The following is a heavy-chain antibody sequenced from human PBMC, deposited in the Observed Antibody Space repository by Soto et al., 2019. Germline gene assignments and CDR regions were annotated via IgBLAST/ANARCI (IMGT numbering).Heavy chain of an antibody. J-gene: IGHJ4*02. D-gene: IGHD2-2*01. CDR1: GFIFSTNW. Sequence: PGGSLRLSCAASGFIFSTNWMGRVRQAPGKGLDWVATINQDGSQKYYVDSMKGRVTISRDNAKNSLYLQMSSLRDDDTAVYYCAKANDYAYAFWGLGTLVTVSS. CDR2: INQDGSQK. V-gene: IGHV3-7*01. CDR3: AKANDYAYAF.